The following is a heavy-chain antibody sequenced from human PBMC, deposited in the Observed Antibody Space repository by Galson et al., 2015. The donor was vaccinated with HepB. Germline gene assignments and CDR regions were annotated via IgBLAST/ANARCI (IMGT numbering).Heavy chain of an antibody. J-gene: IGHJ4*02. V-gene: IGHV3-7*04. D-gene: IGHD3-10*01. Sequence: LRLSCAASGFTFRTYWMGWVRQAPGKGLEWVANIKQDESEKYYVDSVKGRFTISRDNTKNSLYLQMDSLSSEDTAVYYCARIYYSEASFYRHFDSWGQGSLVTVSP. CDR1: GFTFRTYW. CDR3: ARIYYSEASFYRHFDS. CDR2: IKQDESEK.